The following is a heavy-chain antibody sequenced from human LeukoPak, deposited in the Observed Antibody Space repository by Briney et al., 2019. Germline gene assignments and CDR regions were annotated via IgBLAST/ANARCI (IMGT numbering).Heavy chain of an antibody. D-gene: IGHD6-6*01. Sequence: PSETLSLTCTVSGYSISSGYYWGWTRQPPGKGLEWIGSIYHSGSTYYNPSLKSRVTISVDTSKNQFSLKLSSVTAADTAVYYCARVEGSSSSDWYYYYYMDVWGKGTTVTVSS. CDR2: IYHSGST. CDR3: ARVEGSSSSDWYYYYYMDV. CDR1: GYSISSGYY. V-gene: IGHV4-38-2*02. J-gene: IGHJ6*03.